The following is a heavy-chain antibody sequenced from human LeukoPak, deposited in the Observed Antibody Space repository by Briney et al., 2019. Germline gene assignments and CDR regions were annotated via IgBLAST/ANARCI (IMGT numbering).Heavy chain of an antibody. Sequence: GASVKVSCKASGYTFTGYYKHWVRQAPGQGLEWMGRINPNSGGTNYAQKFQGRVTMTRDTSISTAYMELSRLRSDDTAVYYCARGARKLVVVAATPFDPWGQGTLVTVSS. D-gene: IGHD2-15*01. J-gene: IGHJ5*02. CDR2: INPNSGGT. CDR1: GYTFTGYY. CDR3: ARGARKLVVVAATPFDP. V-gene: IGHV1-2*06.